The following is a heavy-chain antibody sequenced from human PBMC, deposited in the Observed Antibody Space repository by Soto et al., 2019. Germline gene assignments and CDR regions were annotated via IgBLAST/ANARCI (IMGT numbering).Heavy chain of an antibody. CDR3: AKDPRLSYYYDSSGDHFDY. V-gene: IGHV3-30*18. D-gene: IGHD3-22*01. Sequence: QVQLVESGGGVVQPGRSLRLSCAASGFTFSSYGMHWVRQAPGKGLEWVAVISYDGSNKYYADSVKGRFTISRDNSKNTLYLQMNSLRAEDTAVYYCAKDPRLSYYYDSSGDHFDYWGQGTLVTVSS. CDR1: GFTFSSYG. CDR2: ISYDGSNK. J-gene: IGHJ4*02.